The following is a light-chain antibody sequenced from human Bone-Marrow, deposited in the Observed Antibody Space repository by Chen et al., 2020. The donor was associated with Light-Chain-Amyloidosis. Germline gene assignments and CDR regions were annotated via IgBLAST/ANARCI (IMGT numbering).Light chain of an antibody. V-gene: IGLV3-25*03. CDR2: RDT. Sequence: SYELTQPPSVSVSPGQTARITCSGDDLPTKYAYWYQQKPGQAPVLVILRDTKRPSGISERFFGSSSGTTATLTISGVQAEDGADYPCQSADSSGTYEVIFGGGTKLTVL. CDR1: DLPTKY. CDR3: QSADSSGTYEVI. J-gene: IGLJ2*01.